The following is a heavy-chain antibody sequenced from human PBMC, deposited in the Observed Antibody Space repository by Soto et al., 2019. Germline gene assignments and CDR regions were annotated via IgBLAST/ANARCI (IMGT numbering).Heavy chain of an antibody. Sequence: EVQLVESGGGLVQPGGSLRLSCAASGFTFSSYSMNWVRQAPGKGLEWVSYISSGSAAIYYEDSVKGRFTISRDNAKNSLYLQMNSLRDEDTAVYCCARGSDAFDILGQGTMITVSS. CDR3: ARGSDAFDI. CDR1: GFTFSSYS. V-gene: IGHV3-48*02. CDR2: ISSGSAAI. J-gene: IGHJ3*02.